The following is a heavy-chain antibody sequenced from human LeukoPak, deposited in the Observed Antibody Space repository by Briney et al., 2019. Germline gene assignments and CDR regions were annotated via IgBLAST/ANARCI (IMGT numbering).Heavy chain of an antibody. CDR2: IYSSGST. CDR3: ARVETSAWSTSYYYYFHMDV. CDR1: GGSISRYS. V-gene: IGHV4-59*01. Sequence: PSESLSLTCTVSGGSISRYSWSWIRKPPGKGLEWIGYIYSSGSTNYKPSLKSRVTISIDTAKNQFSLKLNSVTAADTAMYYGARVETSAWSTSYYYYFHMDVWGKGTTVTISS. D-gene: IGHD6-19*01. J-gene: IGHJ6*03.